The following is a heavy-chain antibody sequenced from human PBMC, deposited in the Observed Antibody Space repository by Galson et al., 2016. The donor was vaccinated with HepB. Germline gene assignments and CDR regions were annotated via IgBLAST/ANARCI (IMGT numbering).Heavy chain of an antibody. Sequence: SETLSLTCTVSGGSISSSSYYWGWIRQPPGKGLEWIGSLYYGGSTYYYNPSLKSRVTISVDTTKNQFSLKLRSVTAADTAVYYCASSTHYFGSGTYAYWGQGTLITVSS. CDR3: ASSTHYFGSGTYAY. J-gene: IGHJ4*02. CDR2: LYYGGSTY. V-gene: IGHV4-39*01. D-gene: IGHD3-10*01. CDR1: GGSISSSSYY.